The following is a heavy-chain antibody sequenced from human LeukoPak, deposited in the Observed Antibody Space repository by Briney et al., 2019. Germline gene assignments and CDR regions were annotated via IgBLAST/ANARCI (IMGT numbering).Heavy chain of an antibody. CDR2: IKQDGSEK. V-gene: IGHV3-7*01. CDR1: GFTFSSYW. D-gene: IGHD2-2*01. CDR3: ARESIVVVSAATGEYYYYYMDV. J-gene: IGHJ6*03. Sequence: GGSLRLSCAASGFTFSSYWVSWVRQAPGKGLEWVANIKQDGSEKYYVDSVKGRFTISRDNAKNSLYLQVNSLRAEDTAVYYCARESIVVVSAATGEYYYYYMDVWGKGTTVTVSS.